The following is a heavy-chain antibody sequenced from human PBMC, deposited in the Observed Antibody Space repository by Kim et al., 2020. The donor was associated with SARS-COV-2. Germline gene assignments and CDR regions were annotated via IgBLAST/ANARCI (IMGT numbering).Heavy chain of an antibody. CDR3: ARAVITMVRGVIILYGAFDI. Sequence: ASVKVSCKASGYTFTSYAMHWVRQAPGQRLEWMGWINAGNGNTKYSQKFQGRVTITRDTSASTAYMELSSLRSEDTAVYYCARAVITMVRGVIILYGAFDIWGQGTMVTVSS. D-gene: IGHD3-10*01. V-gene: IGHV1-3*01. CDR2: INAGNGNT. J-gene: IGHJ3*02. CDR1: GYTFTSYA.